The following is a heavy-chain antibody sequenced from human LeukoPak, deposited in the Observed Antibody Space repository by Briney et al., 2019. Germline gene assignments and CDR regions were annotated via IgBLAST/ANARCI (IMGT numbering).Heavy chain of an antibody. CDR2: INTGNGNT. D-gene: IGHD6-19*01. CDR1: GYTFTSYA. J-gene: IGHJ4*02. V-gene: IGHV1-3*04. Sequence: ASVKVSCKASGYTFTSYAMHWVRQAPGQRLEWMGWINTGNGNTKYSQKFQGRVTITRDTSASTAYMELSSLRSEDTAVYYCARDNDGAVAGTGLDYWGQGTLATVSS. CDR3: ARDNDGAVAGTGLDY.